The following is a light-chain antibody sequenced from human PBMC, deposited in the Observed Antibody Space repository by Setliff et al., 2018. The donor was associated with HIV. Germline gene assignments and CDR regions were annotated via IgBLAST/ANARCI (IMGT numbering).Light chain of an antibody. CDR2: YDS. J-gene: IGLJ1*01. CDR3: QVWDSSSGLYV. Sequence: SYELTQPPSVSVARGKTARITCGGNNIGSKSVHWYQQKPGQAPVLVIYYDSDRPSGIPERFSGSNSGNTATLTITRVEAGEEADYYCQVWDSSSGLYVFGTGTKVTVL. CDR1: NIGSKS. V-gene: IGLV3-21*04.